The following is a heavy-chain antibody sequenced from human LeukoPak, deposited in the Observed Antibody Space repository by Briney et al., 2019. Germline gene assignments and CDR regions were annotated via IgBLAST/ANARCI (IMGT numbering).Heavy chain of an antibody. CDR1: GFTFSTYS. J-gene: IGHJ6*04. V-gene: IGHV3-48*04. Sequence: GGSLRLSCAASGFTFSTYSMNWVRQAPGKGLEWVSYISSSSGSIYYADSVKGRLTISRDNAKNSLYLQMNSLRAEDTAVYYCAELGITMIGGVWGKGTTVTISS. D-gene: IGHD3-10*02. CDR2: ISSSSGSI. CDR3: AELGITMIGGV.